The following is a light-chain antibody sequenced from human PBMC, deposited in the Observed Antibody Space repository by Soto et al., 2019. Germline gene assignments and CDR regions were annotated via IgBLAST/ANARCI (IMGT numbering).Light chain of an antibody. J-gene: IGKJ5*01. Sequence: EIVLTQSPGTLSLSPGERATLSCRASQSVSSHLAWYQQRPGQAPRLLIYGASSRATGIPDRFSGSGSGTDFTLTISRLEPEDFAVYYCQQYGSSPRTFGQGTRLEI. CDR3: QQYGSSPRT. V-gene: IGKV3-20*01. CDR2: GAS. CDR1: QSVSSH.